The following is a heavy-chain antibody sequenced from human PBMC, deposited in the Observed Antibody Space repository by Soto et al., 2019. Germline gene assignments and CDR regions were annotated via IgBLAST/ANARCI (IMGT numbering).Heavy chain of an antibody. D-gene: IGHD1-1*01. Sequence: VKVSCKPSGCTFTRYDSNWLRQATGRGGEWMGWINPNSGNTGDAQKFQGRVTMTRNTSIRKADMELSSLRSEDTDIYYCGRVDDRYFDYSGQGTLVTVYS. CDR3: GRVDDRYFDY. V-gene: IGHV1-8*01. J-gene: IGHJ4*02. CDR1: GCTFTRYD. CDR2: INPNSGNT.